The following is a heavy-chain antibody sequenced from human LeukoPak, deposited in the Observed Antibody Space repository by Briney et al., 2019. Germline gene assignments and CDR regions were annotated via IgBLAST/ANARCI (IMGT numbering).Heavy chain of an antibody. CDR3: AKDLWDSGSQAYFDY. V-gene: IGHV3-23*01. Sequence: GGSLRLSCAASGFTFSSYAMSWVRQAPGKGLEWVSAISGSGATTYYADSVKGRFTISRDNSKNTLYLQMNSLRAEDTAVYYCAKDLWDSGSQAYFDYWGQGTLVTVSS. D-gene: IGHD3-10*01. CDR1: GFTFSSYA. J-gene: IGHJ4*02. CDR2: ISGSGATT.